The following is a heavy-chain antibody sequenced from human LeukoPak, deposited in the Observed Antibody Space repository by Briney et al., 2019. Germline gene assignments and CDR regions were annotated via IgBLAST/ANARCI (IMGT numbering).Heavy chain of an antibody. CDR1: GYTFTSYG. D-gene: IGHD6-19*01. CDR3: ARVASRAVAGIPDY. CDR2: ISAYNGNT. J-gene: IGHJ4*02. V-gene: IGHV1-18*01. Sequence: ASVKVSCKASGYTFTSYGISWVRQAPGQGLEWMGWISAYNGNTNYAQKLQGRVTMTTDTSTSTAYMELRSLRSDDTAVYYCARVASRAVAGIPDYWGQGTLVTVSS.